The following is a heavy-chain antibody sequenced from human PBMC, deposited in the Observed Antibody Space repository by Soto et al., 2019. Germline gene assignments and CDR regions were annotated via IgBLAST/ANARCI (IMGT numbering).Heavy chain of an antibody. CDR1: GFTVSSNY. CDR2: IYSGGST. Sequence: EVQLVESGGGLVQPGGSLRLSCAASGFTVSSNYMSWVRQAPGKGLEWVSVIYSGGSTYYADSVKGRFTISRDNSKNTLYLQMNSLRAEDTAVYYCARDRRGITIFGVVIDYYYMDVWGKGTTVTVSS. V-gene: IGHV3-66*01. CDR3: ARDRRGITIFGVVIDYYYMDV. J-gene: IGHJ6*03. D-gene: IGHD3-3*01.